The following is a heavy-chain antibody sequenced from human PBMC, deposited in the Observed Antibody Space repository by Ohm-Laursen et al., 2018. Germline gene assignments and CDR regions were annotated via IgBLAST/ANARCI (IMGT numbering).Heavy chain of an antibody. V-gene: IGHV3-49*04. D-gene: IGHD4-17*01. CDR1: GFTFGDYA. CDR3: TAMEDYGASYYFDY. J-gene: IGHJ4*02. Sequence: SLRPSCAASGFTFGDYAMSWVRQAPGKGLEWVGFIRSKAYGGTTEYAASVKGRFTISRDDSKSIAYLQMNSLKTEDTAVCYCTAMEDYGASYYFDYWGQGTLVTVSS. CDR2: IRSKAYGGTT.